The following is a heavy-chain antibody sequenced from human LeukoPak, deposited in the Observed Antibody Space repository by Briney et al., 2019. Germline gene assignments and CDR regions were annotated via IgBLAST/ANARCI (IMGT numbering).Heavy chain of an antibody. J-gene: IGHJ4*02. D-gene: IGHD6-19*01. CDR3: ARVQWLVPGY. CDR1: GGSFSGYY. Sequence: SETLSLTRAVYGGSFSGYYWRWIRQPPGKGLEWIGEINHSGSTNYNPSPKSRVTISVDTSKNQFSLKLSSVTAADSSVYYCARVQWLVPGYWGQGTLVTVSS. CDR2: INHSGST. V-gene: IGHV4-34*01.